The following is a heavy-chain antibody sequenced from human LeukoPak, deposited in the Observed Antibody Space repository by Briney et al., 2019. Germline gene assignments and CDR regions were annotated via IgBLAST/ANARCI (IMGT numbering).Heavy chain of an antibody. J-gene: IGHJ4*02. V-gene: IGHV4-34*01. CDR3: ARWAYSSSWYGVRYFDY. Sequence: PSETLSLTCAVYGGSFSGYYWSWIRQPPGKGLEWIGEINYSGSTNYNPSLKSRVTISVDTSKNQFSLKLSSVTAADTAVYYCARWAYSSSWYGVRYFDYWGQGTLVTVSS. D-gene: IGHD6-13*01. CDR1: GGSFSGYY. CDR2: INYSGST.